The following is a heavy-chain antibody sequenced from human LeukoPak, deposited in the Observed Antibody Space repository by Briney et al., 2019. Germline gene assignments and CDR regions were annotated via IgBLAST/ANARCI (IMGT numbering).Heavy chain of an antibody. CDR3: ARGPYYYDNSGYNY. V-gene: IGHV1-8*01. CDR2: MNPNNGNT. Sequence: ASVKVSCKASGYTFTSYDINWVRQATGQGLEWMGWMNPNNGNTGSAQKFQGRVTMTRNTSINTAYMELSSLRSEDTAVYYCARGPYYYDNSGYNYWGQGILVTVSS. D-gene: IGHD3-22*01. CDR1: GYTFTSYD. J-gene: IGHJ4*02.